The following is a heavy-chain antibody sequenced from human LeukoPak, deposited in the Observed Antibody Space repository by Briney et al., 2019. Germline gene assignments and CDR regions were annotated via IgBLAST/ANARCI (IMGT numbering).Heavy chain of an antibody. V-gene: IGHV1-18*01. CDR1: GYTFTSYG. Sequence: GASVKVSCKASGYTFTSYGISWVRQAPGQGLEWMGWISAYNGNTNYAQKLQGRVTMTTDTSTSTAYMELRSLRSDDTAVYYCARGQTYYDFWSGYYYWFDPWGQGTLVTVSS. J-gene: IGHJ5*02. D-gene: IGHD3-3*01. CDR2: ISAYNGNT. CDR3: ARGQTYYDFWSGYYYWFDP.